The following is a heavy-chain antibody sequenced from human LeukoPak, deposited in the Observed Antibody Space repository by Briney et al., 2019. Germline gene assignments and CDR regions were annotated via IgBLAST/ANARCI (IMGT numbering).Heavy chain of an antibody. D-gene: IGHD3-22*01. CDR1: GGSIRSYY. CDR2: IYSDGST. J-gene: IGHJ4*02. CDR3: ARVYYDSSGYHDFFDH. Sequence: SETLSLTCTVSGGSIRSYYWSWIRQPAGKGLEWIGRIYSDGSTNFNPSLKGRVTMSVDTSKNQFSLRLSSVTAADTAMYYCARVYYDSSGYHDFFDHWGQGTLVTVSS. V-gene: IGHV4-4*07.